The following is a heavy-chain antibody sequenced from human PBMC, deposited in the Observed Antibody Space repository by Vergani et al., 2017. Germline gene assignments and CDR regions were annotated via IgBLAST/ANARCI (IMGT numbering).Heavy chain of an antibody. CDR3: EASGWELRGNWFDP. CDR1: GFTFTSSA. J-gene: IGHJ5*02. Sequence: QLVQSGAEVKKPGTSVKVSCKASGFTFTSSAMQWVRQARGQRLEWIGWIVVGSGNTNYAQKFQERVTITRDMSTSTAYMELSSLRSEDTAVYYCEASGWELRGNWFDPWGQGTLVTVSS. V-gene: IGHV1-58*02. CDR2: IVVGSGNT. D-gene: IGHD1-26*01.